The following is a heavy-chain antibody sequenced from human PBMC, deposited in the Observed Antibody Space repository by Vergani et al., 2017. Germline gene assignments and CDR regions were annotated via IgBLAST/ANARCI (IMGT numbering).Heavy chain of an antibody. CDR3: ATGPYSGYDAFDI. J-gene: IGHJ3*02. D-gene: IGHD5-12*01. CDR1: GFTFSSYG. CDR2: IWYDGSNK. V-gene: IGHV3-33*01. Sequence: QVQLVESGGGVVQPGRSLRLSCAASGFTFSSYGMHWVRQAPGKGLEWVAVIWYDGSNKYYADSVKGRFTISRDNSKNTLYLQMNRLRAEDTAVYYCATGPYSGYDAFDIWGQGTMVTVSS.